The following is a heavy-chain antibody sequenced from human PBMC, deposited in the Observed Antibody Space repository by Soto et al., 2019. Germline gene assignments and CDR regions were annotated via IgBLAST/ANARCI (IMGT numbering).Heavy chain of an antibody. J-gene: IGHJ1*01. CDR3: EPGGRHSWGTCQH. V-gene: IGHV3-23*01. Sequence: GGSVTLSCAASVFAFSTYSMNSVCQAPGKWLEWFSASSVSGFSSXXGDSVTGRXASARDDSTNAXFAEMXALRAEDTTVYYCEPGGRHSWGTCQHWGQGX. D-gene: IGHD2-15*01. CDR2: SSVSGFSS. CDR1: VFAFSTYS.